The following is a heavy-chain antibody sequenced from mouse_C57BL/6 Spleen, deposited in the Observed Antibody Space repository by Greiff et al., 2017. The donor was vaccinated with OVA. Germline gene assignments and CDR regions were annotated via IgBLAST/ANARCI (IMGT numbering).Heavy chain of an antibody. CDR2: IDPSDSET. Sequence: QVQLQQPGAELVRPGSSVKLSCKASGYTFTSYWMHWVKQRPIQGLEWIGNIDPSDSETHYNQKFKDKATLTVDKSSSTAYMQLSSLTSEDSAVYYCARGDWETGDYWGQGTTLTVSS. CDR3: ARGDWETGDY. J-gene: IGHJ2*01. CDR1: GYTFTSYW. D-gene: IGHD4-1*01. V-gene: IGHV1-52*01.